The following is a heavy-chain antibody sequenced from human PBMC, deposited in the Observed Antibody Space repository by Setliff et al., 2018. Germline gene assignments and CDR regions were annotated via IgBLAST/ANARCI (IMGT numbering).Heavy chain of an antibody. D-gene: IGHD4-17*01. CDR3: AHKYGDYVRYFQH. CDR1: GFSLSTSGVG. J-gene: IGHJ1*01. V-gene: IGHV2-5*01. Sequence: SGPTLVNPTQTLTLTCTFSGFSLSTSGVGVGWIRQPPGKALEWLALIYWNDDKRYSPSXXSRLTIXXXXXXXXXXXXXXXMDPVDTATYYCAHKYGDYVRYFQHWGQGTLVTVSS. CDR2: IYWNDDK.